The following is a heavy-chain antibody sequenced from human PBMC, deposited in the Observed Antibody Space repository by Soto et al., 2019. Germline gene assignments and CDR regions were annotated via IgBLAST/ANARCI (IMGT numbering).Heavy chain of an antibody. V-gene: IGHV3-9*01. CDR3: AKDSSYDILYYFDY. Sequence: EVQLVESGGGLVQPGRSLRLSCAASGFTFDDYAMHWVRQAPGKGLEWVSGISWNSGSIGYADSVKGRFTISRDNAKNSLYLQMNSLRAEDTALYYCAKDSSYDILYYFDYWGQGTLVTVSS. J-gene: IGHJ4*02. CDR2: ISWNSGSI. CDR1: GFTFDDYA. D-gene: IGHD3-9*01.